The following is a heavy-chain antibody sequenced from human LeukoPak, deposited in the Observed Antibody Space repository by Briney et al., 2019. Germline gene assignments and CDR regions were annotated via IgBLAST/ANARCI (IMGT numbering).Heavy chain of an antibody. V-gene: IGHV3-48*01. Sequence: GGSLRLSCAASGFTFSSYSMNWVRQAPGKGLEWVSYISSSSSTIYYADSVKGRFTISRDNSKNTLYLQMNSLRAEDTAVYYCAKVLQLWFVPNYYGMDVWGQGTTVTVSS. J-gene: IGHJ6*02. CDR3: AKVLQLWFVPNYYGMDV. CDR2: ISSSSSTI. CDR1: GFTFSSYS. D-gene: IGHD5-18*01.